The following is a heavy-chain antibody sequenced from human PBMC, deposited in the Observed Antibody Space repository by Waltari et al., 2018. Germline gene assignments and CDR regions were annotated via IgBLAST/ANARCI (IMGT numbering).Heavy chain of an antibody. CDR1: GGSFSGYY. D-gene: IGHD6-13*01. CDR3: ARVRSSWPKLFDY. V-gene: IGHV4-34*01. CDR2: INHSGST. Sequence: QVQLQQWGAGLFKPSETLSLTCAVYGGSFSGYYWSWIRQPPGKGLEWIGEINHSGSTNYNPSLKSRVTISVDTSKNQFSLKLSSVTAADTAVYYCARVRSSWPKLFDYWGQGTLVTVSS. J-gene: IGHJ4*02.